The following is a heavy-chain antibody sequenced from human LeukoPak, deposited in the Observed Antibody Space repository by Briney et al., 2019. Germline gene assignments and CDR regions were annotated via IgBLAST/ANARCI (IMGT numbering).Heavy chain of an antibody. CDR3: ARTIWSGSYYDAFDI. V-gene: IGHV3-30*04. CDR2: ISYDGSNK. CDR1: GFTFSSYA. D-gene: IGHD1-26*01. Sequence: GGSLRLSCAASGFTFSSYAMHWVRQAPGKGLEWVAVISYDGSNKYYADSVKGRFTISRDNSKNTLYLQMNSLRAEDTAVYYCARTIWSGSYYDAFDIWGQGTMVTVSS. J-gene: IGHJ3*02.